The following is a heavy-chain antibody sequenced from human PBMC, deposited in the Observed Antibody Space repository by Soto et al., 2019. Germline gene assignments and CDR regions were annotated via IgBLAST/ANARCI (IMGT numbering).Heavy chain of an antibody. CDR1: GDTFSFYS. Sequence: QVQLVQSGAEVKRPGSSVKVSCKASGDTFSFYSINWVRQAPGLGLEWMGRVNPILSMSNYAQRFQGRVRMPSDKSTITAYMELSGLRSEDTAMYYCATSYGSGYRAFDYWGQGALVTVSS. D-gene: IGHD3-10*01. J-gene: IGHJ4*02. CDR3: ATSYGSGYRAFDY. V-gene: IGHV1-69*04. CDR2: VNPILSMS.